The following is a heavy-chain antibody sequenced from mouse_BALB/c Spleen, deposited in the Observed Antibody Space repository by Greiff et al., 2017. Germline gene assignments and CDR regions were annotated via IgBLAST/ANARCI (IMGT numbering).Heavy chain of an antibody. Sequence: DVMLVESGGGLVQPGGSRKLSCAASGFTFSSFGMHWVRQAPEKGLEWVAYISSGSSTINYADTVKGRFTISRDNPKSTLFLQMTSLRSEDTAMYYCARFGNYAMDYWGQGTSVTVSS. J-gene: IGHJ4*01. CDR2: ISSGSSTI. CDR1: GFTFSSFG. D-gene: IGHD1-1*02. V-gene: IGHV5-17*02. CDR3: ARFGNYAMDY.